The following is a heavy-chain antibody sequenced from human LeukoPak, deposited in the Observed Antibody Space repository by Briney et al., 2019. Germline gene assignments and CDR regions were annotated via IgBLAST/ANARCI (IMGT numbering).Heavy chain of an antibody. V-gene: IGHV3-30*02. D-gene: IGHD1-26*01. J-gene: IGHJ4*02. Sequence: GGSLRLSCAASGFTFSSYGMHWVRQAPGKGLEWVAFIRYDGSNKYYADSVKGRFTISRDNSKNTLYLQMNSLRAEDTAVYYYAKSVGDTDPFDYWGQGTLVTVSS. CDR1: GFTFSSYG. CDR2: IRYDGSNK. CDR3: AKSVGDTDPFDY.